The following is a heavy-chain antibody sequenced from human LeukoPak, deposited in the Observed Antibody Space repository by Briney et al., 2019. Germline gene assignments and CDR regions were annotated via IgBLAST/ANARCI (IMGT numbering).Heavy chain of an antibody. CDR3: ARDSCSSTSCYPT. CDR1: GESLNSYY. D-gene: IGHD2-2*01. Sequence: PSETLSLTCAVYGESLNSYYWSWVRQAPGKGLEWVSYISSSSSTIYYADSVKGRFTISRDNAKNSLYLQMNSLRAEDTAVYYCARDSCSSTSCYPTWGQGTLVTVSS. CDR2: ISSSSSTI. V-gene: IGHV3-48*01. J-gene: IGHJ5*02.